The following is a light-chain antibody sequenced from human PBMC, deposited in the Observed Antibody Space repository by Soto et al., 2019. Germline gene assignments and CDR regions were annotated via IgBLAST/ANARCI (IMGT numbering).Light chain of an antibody. J-gene: IGLJ2*01. CDR3: AAWDGSLNNVL. CDR1: GSSIGTNT. V-gene: IGLV1-44*01. CDR2: GNN. Sequence: QSVLTKPPSASGTPGQRVTISCSGSGSSIGTNTVNWYRQLPGTAPKLLIYGNNQRPSGVPDRFAGSKSGTSASLAISGLQSEDEAEYYCAAWDGSLNNVLFGGGTKLT.